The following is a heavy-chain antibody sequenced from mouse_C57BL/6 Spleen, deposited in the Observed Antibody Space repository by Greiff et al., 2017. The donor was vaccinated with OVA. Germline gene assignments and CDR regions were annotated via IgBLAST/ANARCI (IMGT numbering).Heavy chain of an antibody. CDR1: GYTFTSYW. CDR2: INPSNGGT. CDR3: ARGGTRQLRLPFDY. D-gene: IGHD3-2*02. J-gene: IGHJ2*01. V-gene: IGHV1-53*01. Sequence: QVQLKQPGTELVKPGASVKLSCKASGYTFTSYWMHWVKQRPGQGLEWIGNINPSNGGTNYNEKFKSKATLTVDKSSSTAYMQLSSLTSEDSAVYYCARGGTRQLRLPFDYWGQGTTLTVSS.